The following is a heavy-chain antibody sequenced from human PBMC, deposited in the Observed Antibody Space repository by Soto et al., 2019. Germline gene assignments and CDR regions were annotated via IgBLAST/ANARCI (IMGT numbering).Heavy chain of an antibody. Sequence: QVQLVQSGAEVKKPGASVKVSCKASGYTFTSYGISWVRQAPGQGLEWMGWSSAYNGNTNYEHKLQGRVTRTTDTSTSTAYMELRSLRSDDTAVYYCARDVRGSGKGKWFDPWGQGTLVTVSS. CDR2: SSAYNGNT. CDR3: ARDVRGSGKGKWFDP. V-gene: IGHV1-18*01. J-gene: IGHJ5*02. CDR1: GYTFTSYG. D-gene: IGHD3-10*01.